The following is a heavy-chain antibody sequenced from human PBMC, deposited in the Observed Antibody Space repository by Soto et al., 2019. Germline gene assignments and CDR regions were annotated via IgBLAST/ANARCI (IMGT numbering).Heavy chain of an antibody. J-gene: IGHJ4*02. D-gene: IGHD2-15*01. CDR3: ARGQEVGAHFFDS. Sequence: HPGGSLRLSCEASGFTFSGFDMHWVRQPTGKGLEWVSTIGTAGDTYYAVSVKGRFTISRDNAKNSLSLQMNSLRAGDTAVYFCARGQEVGAHFFDSWGQRTQVTVSS. V-gene: IGHV3-13*01. CDR2: IGTAGDT. CDR1: GFTFSGFD.